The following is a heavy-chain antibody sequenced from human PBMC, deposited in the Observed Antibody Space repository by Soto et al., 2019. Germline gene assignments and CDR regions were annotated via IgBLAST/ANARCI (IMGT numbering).Heavy chain of an antibody. J-gene: IGHJ6*02. CDR3: ARDRNDFWSGYYDYYYYGMDV. V-gene: IGHV3-74*01. CDR2: INSDGSST. D-gene: IGHD3-3*01. Sequence: GGSLRLSCAASGFTFSSYWMHWVRQAPGKGLVWVSRINSDGSSTSYADSVKGRFTISRDNAKNTLYLQMNSLRAEDTAVYYCARDRNDFWSGYYDYYYYGMDVWAKGPRSPSP. CDR1: GFTFSSYW.